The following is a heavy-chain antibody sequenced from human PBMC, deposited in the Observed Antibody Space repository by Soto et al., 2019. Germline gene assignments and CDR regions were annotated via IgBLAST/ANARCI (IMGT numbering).Heavy chain of an antibody. J-gene: IGHJ4*02. CDR1: GYTFTSYG. CDR3: ARSTDIPVSTSVRYFDY. D-gene: IGHD2-2*02. CDR2: ISAYNGNT. Sequence: ASVKVSSKASGYTFTSYGISWVRQAPGQGLEWMGWISAYNGNTNYAQKLQGRVTMTTDTSTSTAYMELRSLRSDDTAVYYCARSTDIPVSTSVRYFDYWGQGTLVIVSS. V-gene: IGHV1-18*04.